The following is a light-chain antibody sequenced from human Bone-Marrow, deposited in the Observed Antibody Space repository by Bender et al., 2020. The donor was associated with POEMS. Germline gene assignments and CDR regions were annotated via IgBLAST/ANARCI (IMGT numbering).Light chain of an antibody. CDR1: SSNIGGNA. J-gene: IGLJ3*02. V-gene: IGLV1-44*01. CDR2: GND. Sequence: QSVLTQPPSASRTPGQRVTISCSGSSSNIGGNAVNWWQQLPGTAPKLLIYGNDQRPSGLPDRFSCSKSSTSVSLAISGLQSEDEADYFCSAWDGILNGWVFGGGTELTVL. CDR3: SAWDGILNGWV.